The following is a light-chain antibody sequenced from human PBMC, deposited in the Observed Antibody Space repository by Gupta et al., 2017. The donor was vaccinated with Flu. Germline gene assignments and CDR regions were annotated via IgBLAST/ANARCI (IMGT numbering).Light chain of an antibody. CDR3: QQDGSSQS. CDR1: QSVSSSY. CDR2: GAS. Sequence: EIVLTQSPGTLSLSPGERATLSCRASQSVSSSYLAWYQQKPGQAPRLLIYGASSRATGIPDRFSGSGSGTDFTLTSSRLEPEDFAVYYCQQDGSSQSFGGGTKVEIK. J-gene: IGKJ4*01. V-gene: IGKV3-20*01.